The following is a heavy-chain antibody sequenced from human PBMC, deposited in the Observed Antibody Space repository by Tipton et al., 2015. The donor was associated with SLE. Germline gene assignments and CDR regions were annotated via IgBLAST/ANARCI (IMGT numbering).Heavy chain of an antibody. CDR2: MFYHGSS. V-gene: IGHV4-59*08. CDR3: ARGGSITIFGVGTPHMDV. J-gene: IGHJ6*03. D-gene: IGHD3-3*01. Sequence: LRLSCSVSGDSLSRHYWSWIRQPPGKGLEWIGYMFYHGSSNYNPSLKSRVTISVDTSKNQFSLKLSSVTAADTAVYYCARGGSITIFGVGTPHMDVWGKGTTVTVSS. CDR1: GDSLSRHY.